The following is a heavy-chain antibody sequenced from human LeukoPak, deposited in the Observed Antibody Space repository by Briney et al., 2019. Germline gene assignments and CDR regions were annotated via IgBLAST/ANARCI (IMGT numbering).Heavy chain of an antibody. J-gene: IGHJ4*02. Sequence: GGSLRLSCAPSGFTFSSDWMSWVRHPPGGGLEWVANIKQDGSEKYYVDSVKGRFTISRDNAKNSLYLQMNSLRAEDTAVYYCARESGSVTSEVDFDYWGQGTLVTVSS. D-gene: IGHD4-17*01. V-gene: IGHV3-7*01. CDR3: ARESGSVTSEVDFDY. CDR1: GFTFSSDW. CDR2: IKQDGSEK.